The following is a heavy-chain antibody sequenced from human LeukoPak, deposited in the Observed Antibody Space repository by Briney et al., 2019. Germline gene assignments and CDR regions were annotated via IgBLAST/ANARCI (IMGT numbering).Heavy chain of an antibody. D-gene: IGHD4-17*01. V-gene: IGHV3-53*01. J-gene: IGHJ4*02. Sequence: GGSLRLSFAASGFTVSSNYMSWVRQAPGKGLEWVSVIYSGGSTYYADSVKGRFTISRDNSKNTLYLQMNSLRAEDTAVYYCAQGPEGDYRFDYWGQGTLVTVSS. CDR3: AQGPEGDYRFDY. CDR2: IYSGGST. CDR1: GFTVSSNY.